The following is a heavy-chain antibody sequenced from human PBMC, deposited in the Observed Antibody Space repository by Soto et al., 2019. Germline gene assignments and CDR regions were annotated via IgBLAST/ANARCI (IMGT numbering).Heavy chain of an antibody. V-gene: IGHV1-46*01. CDR1: GYTFTSYY. J-gene: IGHJ6*02. D-gene: IGHD6-19*01. CDR3: AGSSGWYGGYYYYYGMDV. Sequence: ASVKVSCKASGYTFTSYYMHWVRQAPGQGFEWMGIINPSGGSTSYAQKFQGRVTMTRDTSTSTVYMELSSLRSEDTAVYYCAGSSGWYGGYYYYYGMDVWGQGTTVTVSS. CDR2: INPSGGST.